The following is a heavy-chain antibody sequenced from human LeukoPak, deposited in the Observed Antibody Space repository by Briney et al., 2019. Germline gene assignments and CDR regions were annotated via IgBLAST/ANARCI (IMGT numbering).Heavy chain of an antibody. CDR2: IYYSGST. CDR1: GGSFSGYY. J-gene: IGHJ6*02. Sequence: SETLSLTCAVYGGSFSGYYWIWIRQPPGKGLEWIGYIYYSGSTNYNPSLKSRVTISVDTSKNQFSLKLSSVTAADTAVYYCASTPYYDFWNGDPLYYYYGMDVWGQGTTVTVSS. D-gene: IGHD3-3*01. CDR3: ASTPYYDFWNGDPLYYYYGMDV. V-gene: IGHV4-59*01.